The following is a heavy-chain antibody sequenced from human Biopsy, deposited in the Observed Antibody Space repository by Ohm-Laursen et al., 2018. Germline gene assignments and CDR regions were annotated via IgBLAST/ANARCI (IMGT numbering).Heavy chain of an antibody. CDR3: ARHSLDDFWSGAHYYFDY. Sequence: SETLSLTCGVSGGSISSRNHYWGWLRQPPGKGLEWIGPVYYSGSTFYNSSLESRVTVSVDTSKNQFHLRLTSMSASDTAVYYCARHSLDDFWSGAHYYFDYWGLGTLVTVSS. CDR2: VYYSGST. CDR1: GGSISSRNHY. D-gene: IGHD3-3*01. J-gene: IGHJ4*02. V-gene: IGHV4-39*01.